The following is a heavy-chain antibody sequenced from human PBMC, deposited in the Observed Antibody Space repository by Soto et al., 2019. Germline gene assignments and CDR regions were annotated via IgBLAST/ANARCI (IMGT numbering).Heavy chain of an antibody. J-gene: IGHJ3*02. CDR3: ARTYDGSGPNSGGYGFDI. D-gene: IGHD3-22*01. CDR2: IYYSGST. CDR1: GGSVSTYY. Sequence: SDTLSLTWTVSGGSVSTYYWSWIRQPPGKGLEWIAYIYYSGSTNYNPSLKSRVTISVDTSKNQFSLKLTSVTAADTAVYYCARTYDGSGPNSGGYGFDIWGQGTMVTVSS. V-gene: IGHV4-59*02.